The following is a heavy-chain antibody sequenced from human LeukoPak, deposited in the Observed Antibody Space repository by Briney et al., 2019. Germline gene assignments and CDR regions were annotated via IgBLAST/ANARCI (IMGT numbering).Heavy chain of an antibody. CDR2: ISYDGSNK. CDR1: GFTFSSYS. Sequence: GGSLRLSCAASGFTFSSYSMNWVRQAPGKGLEWVAVISYDGSNKYYADSVKGRFTISRDNSKNTLYLQMNSLRAEDTAVYYCARGSSGYGSYWGQGTLVTVSS. V-gene: IGHV3-30*03. CDR3: ARGSSGYGSY. J-gene: IGHJ4*02. D-gene: IGHD3-22*01.